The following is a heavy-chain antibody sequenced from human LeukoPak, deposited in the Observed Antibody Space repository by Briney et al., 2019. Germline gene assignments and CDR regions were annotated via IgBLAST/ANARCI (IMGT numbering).Heavy chain of an antibody. Sequence: GGSLRLSCAASGFTFSSYGMHWVRQAPGKGREWVAVISYDGSNKYYADSVKGRFTISRDNSKNTLYLQMNSLRAEDTAVYYCAKEWAAGTFLSSYYYYGMDVWGQGTTVTVSS. V-gene: IGHV3-30*18. CDR1: GFTFSSYG. J-gene: IGHJ6*02. CDR2: ISYDGSNK. CDR3: AKEWAAGTFLSSYYYYGMDV. D-gene: IGHD6-13*01.